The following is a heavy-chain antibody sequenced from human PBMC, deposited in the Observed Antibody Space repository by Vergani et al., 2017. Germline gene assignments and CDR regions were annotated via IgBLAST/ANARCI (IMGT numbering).Heavy chain of an antibody. CDR2: ISYAVSNK. Sequence: QVQLVESGGGVVQPGRSLRLSCAASGFTFSSYGMHWVRQAPGKGLEWVAVISYAVSNKYYADSVKGRFTISRDNSKNTLYLQMNSLRAEDTAVYYCAKEFIVVVSAAMLPPDGMDVWGQGTTVTVSS. CDR1: GFTFSSYG. V-gene: IGHV3-30*18. CDR3: AKEFIVVVSAAMLPPDGMDV. J-gene: IGHJ6*02. D-gene: IGHD2-2*01.